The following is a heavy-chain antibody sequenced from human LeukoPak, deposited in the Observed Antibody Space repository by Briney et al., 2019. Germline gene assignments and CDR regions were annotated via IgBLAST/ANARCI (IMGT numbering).Heavy chain of an antibody. CDR1: GLTVTNAW. J-gene: IGHJ6*02. Sequence: GGSLRLPCSASGLTVTNAWMNWVRQAPGKGLEWVGRIKSKTDGGTTDYAAPVKGRFTISRDDSKNTLYLQMNSLKTEDTAVYYCTTEIAARPSYYYGMDVWGQGTTVTVSS. D-gene: IGHD6-6*01. CDR3: TTEIAARPSYYYGMDV. V-gene: IGHV3-15*07. CDR2: IKSKTDGGTT.